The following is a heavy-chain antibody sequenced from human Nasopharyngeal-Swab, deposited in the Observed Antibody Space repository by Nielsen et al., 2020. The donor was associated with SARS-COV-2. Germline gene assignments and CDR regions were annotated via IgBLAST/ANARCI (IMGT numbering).Heavy chain of an antibody. CDR1: GYTFNSYA. CDR3: AVDYGDYDSYYGMDV. V-gene: IGHV1-18*01. CDR2: VSAYNGNT. D-gene: IGHD4-17*01. Sequence: ASVKVSCKASGYTFNSYAVNWVRQAPGQGLEWMGWVSAYNGNTNYAQNLQVRVTMTTDTSTSTVYMELRSLRSDDTAVYYCAVDYGDYDSYYGMDVWGQGTRVTASS. J-gene: IGHJ6*02.